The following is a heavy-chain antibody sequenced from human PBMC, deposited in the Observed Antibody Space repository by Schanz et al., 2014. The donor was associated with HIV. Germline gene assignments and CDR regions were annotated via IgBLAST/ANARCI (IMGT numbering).Heavy chain of an antibody. J-gene: IGHJ5*02. Sequence: QVQLVQSGAEVKKPGASVKVSCKASDYSLTTSGFTWVRQAAGQGLEWMGWISTSNGNTNYAQKFQGRVTMTTDTSTSTAYMELRSLRSDDTAVYYCAREKTTLNWFDPWGQGTLVTVSS. V-gene: IGHV1-18*01. CDR1: DYSLTTSG. CDR2: ISTSNGNT. CDR3: AREKTTLNWFDP. D-gene: IGHD4-4*01.